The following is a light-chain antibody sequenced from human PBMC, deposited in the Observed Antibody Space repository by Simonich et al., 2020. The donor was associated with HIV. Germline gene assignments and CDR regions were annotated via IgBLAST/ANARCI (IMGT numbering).Light chain of an antibody. CDR2: GAS. V-gene: IGKV3-15*01. J-gene: IGKJ1*01. Sequence: EIVMTQSPATLSVSPGERATLTCRASHRVIRSLAGYQPKPGQAPRLLIYGASTRATDIPATFSGSGSGTEFTLTISSLQSEDFAVYYCQQYNNWPPWTFGQGTKVEIK. CDR3: QQYNNWPPWT. CDR1: HRVIRS.